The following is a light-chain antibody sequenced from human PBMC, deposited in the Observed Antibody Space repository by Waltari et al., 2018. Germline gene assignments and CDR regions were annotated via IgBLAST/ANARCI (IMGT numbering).Light chain of an antibody. CDR1: QRVLYSPTNKNY. Sequence: DIVMTQSPDSLAVSLGDRATINCPSSQRVLYSPTNKNYHPSYQQKPGQSPKLLIFWASTRQSGVPDRFSGSGSGTEFTLTISSLQADDVAVYYCQQYYSTPPLTFGGGTKVEIK. CDR3: QQYYSTPPLT. CDR2: WAS. J-gene: IGKJ4*01. V-gene: IGKV4-1*01.